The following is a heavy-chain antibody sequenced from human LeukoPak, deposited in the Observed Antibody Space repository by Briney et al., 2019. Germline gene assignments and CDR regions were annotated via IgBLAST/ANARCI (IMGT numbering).Heavy chain of an antibody. J-gene: IGHJ6*02. CDR2: ISAYNGNT. CDR1: GYTFTSYV. V-gene: IGHV1-18*01. Sequence: ASVKVSCKACGYTFTSYVMSWVRQAPGQRLEWMGWISAYNGNTNYAQKLQGRVTMTTDTSTSTAYMELRRLRSDDTDVYYCASGYGVEYYYYGMDVWGQGTTVTVSS. CDR3: ASGYGVEYYYYGMDV. D-gene: IGHD3-3*01.